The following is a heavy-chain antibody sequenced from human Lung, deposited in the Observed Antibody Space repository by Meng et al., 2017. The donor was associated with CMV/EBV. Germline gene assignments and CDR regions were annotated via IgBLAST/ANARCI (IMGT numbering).Heavy chain of an antibody. J-gene: IGHJ3*01. CDR3: ARGMNDDFWSGAFDV. Sequence: ASVKVSXKASGYTFTGYGVTWVRQAPGQGLEWMGWISADNGNTKYGQKFQGRVTMTTDTSTSTAYMDLRSLRGDDTAVYYCARGMNDDFWSGAFDVWGQGTXVTVSS. CDR1: GYTFTGYG. CDR2: ISADNGNT. D-gene: IGHD3-3*01. V-gene: IGHV1-18*04.